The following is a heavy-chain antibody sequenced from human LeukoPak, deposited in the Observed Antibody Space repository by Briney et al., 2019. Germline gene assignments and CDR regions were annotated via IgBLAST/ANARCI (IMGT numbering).Heavy chain of an antibody. CDR1: GFSFSAYW. CDR2: INPAGTET. Sequence: GGSLILSCAASGFSFSAYWMTWVRQAPGTGLEWVANINPAGTETYYVDPVKGRFTISRDNAKNLLYLQMNSLRAEDTAVYYCARFGYVAAVDLWGQGTLVTVSS. D-gene: IGHD2-15*01. J-gene: IGHJ4*02. CDR3: ARFGYVAAVDL. V-gene: IGHV3-7*01.